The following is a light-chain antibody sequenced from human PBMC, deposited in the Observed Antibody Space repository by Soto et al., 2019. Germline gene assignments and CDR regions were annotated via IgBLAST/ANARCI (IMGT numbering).Light chain of an antibody. Sequence: QSVLTQPASVSGSPGQSITISCTGTNSDVGSYKYVSWYQQHPGKAPKLIIYDVINRPSGVSDRFSGSKSGNTASLTISGLQAEDEADYYCNSYASSNTWVFGGGTKVTVL. J-gene: IGLJ3*02. CDR1: NSDVGSYKY. V-gene: IGLV2-14*01. CDR3: NSYASSNTWV. CDR2: DVI.